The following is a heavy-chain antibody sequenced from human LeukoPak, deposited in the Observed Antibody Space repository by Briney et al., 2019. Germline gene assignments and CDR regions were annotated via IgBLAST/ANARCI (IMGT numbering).Heavy chain of an antibody. CDR2: IKQDGSNV. CDR1: GSTFSAYW. CDR3: ARATYPRYSSGWYALGPFDY. V-gene: IGHV3-7*01. J-gene: IGHJ4*02. Sequence: GGSLRLSCAASGSTFSAYWMTWVRQAPGKGLEWVANIKQDGSNVEYLDSVKGRFTISRDNAKNSLYLQMNSLRAEDTAVYYCARATYPRYSSGWYALGPFDYWGQGTLVTVSS. D-gene: IGHD6-19*01.